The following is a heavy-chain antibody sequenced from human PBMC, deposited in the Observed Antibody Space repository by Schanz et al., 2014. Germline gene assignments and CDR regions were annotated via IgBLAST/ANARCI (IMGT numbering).Heavy chain of an antibody. CDR3: ARAPARMNMFRGVTYFFDY. Sequence: QVRLVQSGAEAREPGASVKVSCKATGYMFDTYGFAWVRQAPGQGLEWMGWISTYNGHTRYGHKLQASASVTTYADTATAHVELRSLRTDDTAVYYCARAPARMNMFRGVTYFFDYWGQGTLVTVSS. V-gene: IGHV1-18*04. CDR2: ISTYNGHT. CDR1: GYMFDTYG. D-gene: IGHD3-10*01. J-gene: IGHJ4*02.